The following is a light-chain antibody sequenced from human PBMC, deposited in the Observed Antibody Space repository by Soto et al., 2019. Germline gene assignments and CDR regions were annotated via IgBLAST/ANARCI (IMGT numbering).Light chain of an antibody. J-gene: IGKJ4*01. Sequence: EIVMTQSPATLSMSPGERASLSCRASQSVYSNLAWYQQTPGQAPRLLIYDASTRATGIPARFSGSGSGTEFTLTISSLQSEDFAVYYCQQQSNWPLTFGGGNKVEIK. CDR1: QSVYSN. CDR2: DAS. CDR3: QQQSNWPLT. V-gene: IGKV3-15*01.